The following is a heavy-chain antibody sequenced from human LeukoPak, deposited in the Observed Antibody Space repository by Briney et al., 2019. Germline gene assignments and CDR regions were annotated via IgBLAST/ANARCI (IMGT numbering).Heavy chain of an antibody. CDR2: INHSGST. J-gene: IGHJ3*02. V-gene: IGHV4-34*01. D-gene: IGHD1-26*01. CDR3: ARGREGRSGAFDI. Sequence: SETLSLTCAVYGGSFSGYYWSWIRQPPGKGLEWIGEINHSGSTNHNPSLKSRVTISVDTSKNQFSLKLSSVTAADTAVYYCARGREGRSGAFDIWGQGTMVTVSS. CDR1: GGSFSGYY.